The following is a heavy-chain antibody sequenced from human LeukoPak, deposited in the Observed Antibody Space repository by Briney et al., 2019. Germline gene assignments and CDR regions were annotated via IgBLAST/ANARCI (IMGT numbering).Heavy chain of an antibody. V-gene: IGHV4-59*01. CDR2: IYYSGST. J-gene: IGHJ4*02. Sequence: SETLSLTCTVSGGSISSYYWIWIRQPAGKGLEWTGYIYYSGSTNYNPSLKSRVTISLDTSKNQFSLNLSSVTAADTAVYYCARKSFHTSTYDYWGQGTLVTVSS. D-gene: IGHD2-2*01. CDR1: GGSISSYY. CDR3: ARKSFHTSTYDY.